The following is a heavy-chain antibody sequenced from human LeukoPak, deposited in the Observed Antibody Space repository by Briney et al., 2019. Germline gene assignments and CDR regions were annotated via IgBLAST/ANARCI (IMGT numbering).Heavy chain of an antibody. Sequence: PGGSLRLSCAASGFIFSKYTMSWVRQAPGKGLEWVSSISSSSSYIYHADSVKGRFTISRDNAKNSLYLQMNSLRAEDTAVYYCARVDYGGTYYYYMDVWGKGTTVTVSS. CDR3: ARVDYGGTYYYYMDV. D-gene: IGHD4-23*01. CDR1: GFIFSKYT. CDR2: ISSSSSYI. V-gene: IGHV3-21*01. J-gene: IGHJ6*03.